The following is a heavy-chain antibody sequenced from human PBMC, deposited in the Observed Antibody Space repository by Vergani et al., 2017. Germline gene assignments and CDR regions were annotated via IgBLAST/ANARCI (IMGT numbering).Heavy chain of an antibody. V-gene: IGHV4-61*02. CDR1: GGSISSGSYY. D-gene: IGHD4-17*01. CDR3: ASALRDHYYYYYGMDV. Sequence: QVQLQESGPGLVKPSQTLSLTCTVSGGSISSGSYYWSWIRQPAGKGLEWIGRIYTSGSTNYNPSLKSRVTISVDTSKNQFSLKLSSVTAADTAVYYCASALRDHYYYYYGMDVWGQGTTVTVSS. CDR2: IYTSGST. J-gene: IGHJ6*02.